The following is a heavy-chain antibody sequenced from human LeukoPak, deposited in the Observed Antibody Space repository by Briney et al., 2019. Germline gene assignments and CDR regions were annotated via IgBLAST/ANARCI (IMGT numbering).Heavy chain of an antibody. Sequence: GGSLRLSCAASGFTFSNYAMSWVRQAPGKGLEWVSSMSGSGGSTYYADSVKGRFTISRDNSKNTLYLQMNNLRAEDTALYYCAKNQGQWLVPVDYWGQGTLVTVSP. D-gene: IGHD6-19*01. CDR1: GFTFSNYA. CDR2: MSGSGGST. CDR3: AKNQGQWLVPVDY. V-gene: IGHV3-23*01. J-gene: IGHJ4*02.